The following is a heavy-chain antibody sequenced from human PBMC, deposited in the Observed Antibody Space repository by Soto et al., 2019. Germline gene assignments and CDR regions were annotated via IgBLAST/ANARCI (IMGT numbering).Heavy chain of an antibody. CDR3: ARGRRSPTVYYGLDV. J-gene: IGHJ6*02. CDR1: GDSVSSYY. CDR2: VYYDGST. V-gene: IGHV4-59*02. D-gene: IGHD1-26*01. Sequence: QMQLQESGPGLVKPSETLSLTCSVSGDSVSSYYWSWIRQPPGKGLEWIGYVYYDGSTNYNPSLETRVTISIDTSKNQVSLKLTSVTAADTAVYHCARGRRSPTVYYGLDVWGQGTTVAVSS.